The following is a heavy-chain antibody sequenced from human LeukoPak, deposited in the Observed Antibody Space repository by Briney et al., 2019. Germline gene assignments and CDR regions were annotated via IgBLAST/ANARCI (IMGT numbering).Heavy chain of an antibody. D-gene: IGHD3-22*01. V-gene: IGHV4-59*11. CDR1: GCSISSHY. J-gene: IGHJ6*03. CDR3: ASVDSSRYNYYYYYMDV. Sequence: SETLSLTCTVSGCSISSHYWSWIRQPPGKGLEWIGYIYYSGSTNYNPSLKSRVTISVDTSKNQFSLKLSSVTAADTAVYYCASVDSSRYNYYYYYMDVWGKGTTVTVSS. CDR2: IYYSGST.